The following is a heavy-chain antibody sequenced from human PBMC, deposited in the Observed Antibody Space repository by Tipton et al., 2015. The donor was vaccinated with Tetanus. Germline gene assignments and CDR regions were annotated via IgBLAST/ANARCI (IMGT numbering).Heavy chain of an antibody. CDR3: AKDRVAGHPYSFDS. D-gene: IGHD6-19*01. Sequence: SLRLSCSASRFTFSKYAMTWVRQAPGKGLEWLSGITSSGGTTFYADSVKGRFTISRDNSNNILYLQMDSLRVEDTAVYYCAKDRVAGHPYSFDSWGQGTLVTVSS. V-gene: IGHV3-23*01. CDR2: ITSSGGTT. CDR1: RFTFSKYA. J-gene: IGHJ4*02.